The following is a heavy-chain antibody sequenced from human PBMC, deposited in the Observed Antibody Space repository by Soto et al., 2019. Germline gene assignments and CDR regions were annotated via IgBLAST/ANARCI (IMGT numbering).Heavy chain of an antibody. V-gene: IGHV3-72*01. CDR3: VRATYFSDSSGYTRCLDY. J-gene: IGHJ4*02. Sequence: PGGSLRLSCAASGFTFSSYSMKRVRQAPGKGLEWVGRSRDKPQGYSTAYAASVKGRFTTSRDESKNSAYLQMNSLKTEDTAVYYCVRATYFSDSSGYTRCLDYWGQGTLVTVSS. D-gene: IGHD3-22*01. CDR1: GFTFSSYS. CDR2: SRDKPQGYST.